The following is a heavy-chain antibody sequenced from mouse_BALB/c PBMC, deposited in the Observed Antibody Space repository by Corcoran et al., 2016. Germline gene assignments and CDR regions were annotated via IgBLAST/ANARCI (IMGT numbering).Heavy chain of an antibody. D-gene: IGHD2-4*01. V-gene: IGHV9-1*02. CDR1: GYTFTNYG. J-gene: IGHJ2*01. Sequence: QIQLVQSGPELKKPGETVKISCKASGYTFTNYGMNWVKQAPGKGLKWMGWINTYTGEPTYADDFKGRFAFSLETSASTAYLQINNLKNEDMATYVCARGDYPYYFDYWGQGTTLTVSA. CDR3: ARGDYPYYFDY. CDR2: INTYTGEP.